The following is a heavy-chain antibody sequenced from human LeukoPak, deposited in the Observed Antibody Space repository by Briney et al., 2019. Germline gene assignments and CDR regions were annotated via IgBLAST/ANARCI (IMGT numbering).Heavy chain of an antibody. CDR3: ARVKYGDYGNNWFDP. D-gene: IGHD4-17*01. Sequence: ASVKVSCKASGYTFTSYGISWVRQAPGQGLEWMGWISAYNGNTNYAQKLQGRVTMTTDTSTSTAYMELRGLRSDDTAVYYCARVKYGDYGNNWFDPWGQGTMVTVSS. CDR2: ISAYNGNT. J-gene: IGHJ3*01. CDR1: GYTFTSYG. V-gene: IGHV1-18*01.